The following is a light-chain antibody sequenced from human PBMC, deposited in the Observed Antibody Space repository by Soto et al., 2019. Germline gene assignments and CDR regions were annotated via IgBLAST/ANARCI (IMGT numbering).Light chain of an antibody. Sequence: EIVLTQSPATLSVSPGEGATLFCRASQSVTSKLAWYQHKPGQAPRLLIYGATTRATGIPARFSGSGSETEFTLTISSLQSEDLAVYFCHQYNNGYTFGQGTELEIK. J-gene: IGKJ2*01. CDR2: GAT. CDR1: QSVTSK. V-gene: IGKV3D-15*01. CDR3: HQYNNGYT.